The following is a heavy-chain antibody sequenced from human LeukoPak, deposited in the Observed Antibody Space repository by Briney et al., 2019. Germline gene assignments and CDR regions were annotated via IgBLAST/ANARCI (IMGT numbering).Heavy chain of an antibody. V-gene: IGHV4-38-2*02. CDR2: IYHSGST. CDR1: GYSISSGYY. Sequence: SETLSLTCTVSGYSISSGYYWGRIRQPPGKGLEWIGSIYHSGSTYYNPSLKSRVTISVDTSKNQFSLKLSSVTAADTAVYYCARQDQLRFLEWLLLPFDYWGQGTLVTVSS. J-gene: IGHJ4*02. CDR3: ARQDQLRFLEWLLLPFDY. D-gene: IGHD3-3*01.